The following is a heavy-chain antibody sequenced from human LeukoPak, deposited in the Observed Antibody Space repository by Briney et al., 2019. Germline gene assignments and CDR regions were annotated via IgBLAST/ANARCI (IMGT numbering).Heavy chain of an antibody. J-gene: IGHJ2*01. CDR1: GFTFSDYY. V-gene: IGHV3-11*01. D-gene: IGHD6-19*01. CDR2: IKGIGPTT. CDR3: ARDQGQWLAPYWYFDL. Sequence: GGSLRLSCAASGFTFSDYYMSWIRQTPGKGLEWVSTIKGIGPTTYYADSVKGRFTISRDNAKNSLYLQMNSLRAEDTAVYYCARDQGQWLAPYWYFDLWGRGTLVTVSS.